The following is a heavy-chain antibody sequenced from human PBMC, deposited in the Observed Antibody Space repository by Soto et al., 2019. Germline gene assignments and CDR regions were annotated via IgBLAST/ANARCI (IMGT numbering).Heavy chain of an antibody. CDR2: LSDSGGSI. J-gene: IGHJ4*02. CDR3: AKVSSAWYAGFFDL. Sequence: EVQLLESGGGLVQPGGSLRLSCTASGFTFNRHATTWVRQAPGKGLEWVSGLSDSGGSIYYADSVKGRFTISRDNSMNTLYLQMNTLRAEDTAVYYCAKVSSAWYAGFFDLWGQGTLVTVSS. V-gene: IGHV3-23*01. D-gene: IGHD2-8*01. CDR1: GFTFNRHA.